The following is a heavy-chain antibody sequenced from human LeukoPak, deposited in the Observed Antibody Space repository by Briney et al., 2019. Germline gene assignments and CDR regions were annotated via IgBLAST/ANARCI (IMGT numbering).Heavy chain of an antibody. D-gene: IGHD3-22*01. CDR2: IYPDDSDT. J-gene: IGHJ3*01. CDR3: ARPNITSYYDSRGYDAFDV. CDR1: GYKFNAYW. Sequence: GESLHFSSMSPGYKFNAYWITWVRQMPRQGLERMGIIYPDDSDTRYSPSFQGQVTISADKSVSIAYLQWSSLKASDTAMYYCARPNITSYYDSRGYDAFDVWGQGTMVIVSS. V-gene: IGHV5-51*01.